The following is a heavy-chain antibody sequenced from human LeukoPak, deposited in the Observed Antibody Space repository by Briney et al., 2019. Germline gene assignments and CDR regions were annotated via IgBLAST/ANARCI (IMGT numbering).Heavy chain of an antibody. Sequence: GGSLRLSCAASGFTFSSYAMHWVHQAPGKGLEWVAVISYDGSNKYYADSVKGRFTISRDNSKNTLYLQMNSLRAEDTAVYYCARDLNYYGSGSYLVPDYWGQGTLVTVSS. V-gene: IGHV3-30-3*01. J-gene: IGHJ4*02. CDR1: GFTFSSYA. CDR3: ARDLNYYGSGSYLVPDY. D-gene: IGHD3-10*01. CDR2: ISYDGSNK.